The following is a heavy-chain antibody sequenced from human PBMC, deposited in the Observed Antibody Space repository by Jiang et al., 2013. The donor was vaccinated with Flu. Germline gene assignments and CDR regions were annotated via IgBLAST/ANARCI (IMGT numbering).Heavy chain of an antibody. CDR3: ARDQEWDGDADYGDYVRNAFDI. J-gene: IGHJ3*02. V-gene: IGHV4-4*02. CDR1: GGSISSSNW. CDR2: IYHSGST. Sequence: GPGLVKPSGTLSLTCAVSGGSISSSNWWSWVHQPPGKGLEWIGEIYHSGSTNYNPSLKSRVTISVDKSKNQFSLKLSSVTAADTAVYYCARDQEWDGDADYGDYVRNAFDIWGQGTMVTVSS. D-gene: IGHD4-17*01.